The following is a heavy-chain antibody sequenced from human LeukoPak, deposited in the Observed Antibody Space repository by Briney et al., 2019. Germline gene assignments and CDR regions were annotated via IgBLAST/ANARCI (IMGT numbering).Heavy chain of an antibody. V-gene: IGHV3-7*01. CDR2: VQHIGGET. D-gene: IGHD2-2*01. CDR3: ARDSHHIVVISADT. CDR1: GFTFSNSW. J-gene: IGHJ5*02. Sequence: GGSLRLSCAGSGFTFSNSWMGWVRQAPGKGLEWVANVQHIGGETYYVDSVKGRFTISRDNAKNSVYLQMNSLRAEDTAVYYCARDSHHIVVISADTWGQGTLVTVSS.